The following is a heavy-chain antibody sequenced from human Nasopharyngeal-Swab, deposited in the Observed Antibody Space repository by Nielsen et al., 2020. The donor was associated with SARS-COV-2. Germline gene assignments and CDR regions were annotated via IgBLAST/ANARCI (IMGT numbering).Heavy chain of an antibody. CDR1: GGSFSGYY. D-gene: IGHD3-10*01. Sequence: LRLSWAVDGGSFSGYYWSWIRQPPGKGLEWIGEINHSGSTNYNPSLKSRVTISVDTSKNQFSLKLSSVTAADTAVYYCARGRSGYYYGSGSPPFDYWGQGTLVTVSS. CDR2: INHSGST. CDR3: ARGRSGYYYGSGSPPFDY. V-gene: IGHV4-34*01. J-gene: IGHJ4*02.